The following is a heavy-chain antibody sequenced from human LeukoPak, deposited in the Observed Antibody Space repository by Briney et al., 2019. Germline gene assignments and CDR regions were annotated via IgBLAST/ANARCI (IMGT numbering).Heavy chain of an antibody. J-gene: IGHJ4*02. D-gene: IGHD1-26*01. CDR3: SSDRAECREAVLKLFDY. Sequence: ASVKVSCKASGYTFTGYYMHWVRQAPGQGLEWMGWINPNSGGTNYAQKFQGRVTMTRDTSISTAYMELSRLRSDDTAWYYCSSDRAECREAVLKLFDYWGQGTLVTVSS. CDR2: INPNSGGT. CDR1: GYTFTGYY. V-gene: IGHV1-2*02.